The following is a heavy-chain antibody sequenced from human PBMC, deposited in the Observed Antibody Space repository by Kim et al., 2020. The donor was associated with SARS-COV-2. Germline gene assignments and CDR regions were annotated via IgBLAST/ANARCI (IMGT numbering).Heavy chain of an antibody. V-gene: IGHV6-1*01. J-gene: IGHJ5*02. CDR3: VGGSGWNT. CDR1: GDSVSSNSAA. CDR2: TYYRSKWYN. D-gene: IGHD6-19*01. Sequence: SQTLSLTCAISGDSVSSNSAAWNRIRQSPSRGLEWLGRTYYRSKWYNEYALSVKSRITINPDTSKNQFSLQLKSVTPEDTAVYYCVGGSGWNTWGQGTLVTVSS.